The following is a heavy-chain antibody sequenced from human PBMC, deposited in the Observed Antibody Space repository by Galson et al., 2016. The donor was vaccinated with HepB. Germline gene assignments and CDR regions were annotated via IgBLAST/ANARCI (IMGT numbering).Heavy chain of an antibody. D-gene: IGHD3-22*01. CDR1: GFIVSSKY. CDR2: IYCGGTT. CDR3: ARDDNFRLGY. V-gene: IGHV3-53*01. Sequence: SLRLSCAVSGFIVSSKYMSWVRQAPGKGLEWVSVIYCGGTTYYADSVKGRFTISRDNAKNSLYLEMNSLRDEDTAVYYCARDDNFRLGYWGQGTLVTVSS. J-gene: IGHJ4*02.